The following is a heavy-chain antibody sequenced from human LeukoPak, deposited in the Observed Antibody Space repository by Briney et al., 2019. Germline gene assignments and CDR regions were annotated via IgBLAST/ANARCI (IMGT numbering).Heavy chain of an antibody. J-gene: IGHJ3*02. CDR1: GFTVSSNY. Sequence: SGGSLRLSCAASGFTVSSNYMSWVRQAPGKGLEWVSVIYSGGSTYYADSVKGRFTISRDNSKNTLHLQMNSLRAEDTAVYYCARARVGCTNYAFDIWGQGTMVTVSS. D-gene: IGHD2-8*01. CDR2: IYSGGST. V-gene: IGHV3-53*01. CDR3: ARARVGCTNYAFDI.